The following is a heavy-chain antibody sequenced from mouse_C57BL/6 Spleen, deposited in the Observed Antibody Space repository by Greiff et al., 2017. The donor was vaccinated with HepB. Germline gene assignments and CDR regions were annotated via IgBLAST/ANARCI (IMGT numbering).Heavy chain of an antibody. CDR2: IRSKSSNYAT. CDR1: GFTFNTYA. CDR3: VRDNYYGSSYHWYFDV. Sequence: EVQRVESGGGLVQPKGSLKLSCAASGFTFNTYAMHWVRQAPGKGLEWVARIRSKSSNYATYYADSVKDRFTISRDDSQSMLYLQMNNLKTEDTAMYYCVRDNYYGSSYHWYFDVWGTGTTVTVSS. J-gene: IGHJ1*03. V-gene: IGHV10-3*01. D-gene: IGHD1-1*01.